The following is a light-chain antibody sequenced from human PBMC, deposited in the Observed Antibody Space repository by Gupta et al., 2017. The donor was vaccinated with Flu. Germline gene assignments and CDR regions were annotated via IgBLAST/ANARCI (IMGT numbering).Light chain of an antibody. CDR1: TGAVTSGHY. J-gene: IGLJ3*02. Sequence: QAVVTQEPSLTVSPGGTVTLTCASSTGAVTSGHYPNWLQQNPGQPPKTLIYSTTSKHSWTPARFPGSLLGGKAALTLSDVQPEDEADYYCLLYFGGQGVFGGGTKVTVL. CDR2: STT. CDR3: LLYFGGQGV. V-gene: IGLV7-43*01.